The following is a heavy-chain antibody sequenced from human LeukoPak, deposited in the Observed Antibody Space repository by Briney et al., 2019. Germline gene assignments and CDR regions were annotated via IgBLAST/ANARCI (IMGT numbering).Heavy chain of an antibody. CDR1: GFTFTTYA. CDR3: ARENMYDSSDYYGWSGYYDH. V-gene: IGHV3-23*01. D-gene: IGHD3-22*01. Sequence: GGSLRLSCGASGFTFTTYAMTWVRQAPGKGLEWVSSITGSGGSTYYGDSVKGRFTISRDNSKNSLYLQMNSLRAEDTAIYYCARENMYDSSDYYGWSGYYDHWGQGTLVTVSS. J-gene: IGHJ4*02. CDR2: ITGSGGST.